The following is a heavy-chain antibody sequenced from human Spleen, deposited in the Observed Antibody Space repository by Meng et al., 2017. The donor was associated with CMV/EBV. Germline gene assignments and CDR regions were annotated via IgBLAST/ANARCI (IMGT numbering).Heavy chain of an antibody. CDR3: ARVRGYSYGYDYYYYGMDV. CDR1: GGSISSYY. Sequence: SETLSLTCTVSGGSISSYYWSWIRQPPGKGLEWIGYMYYSGSTNYNPSLKSRVTISVDTSKNQFSLKLSSVTAADTAVYYCARVRGYSYGYDYYYYGMDVWGQGTTVTVSS. J-gene: IGHJ6*02. D-gene: IGHD5-18*01. V-gene: IGHV4-59*01. CDR2: MYYSGST.